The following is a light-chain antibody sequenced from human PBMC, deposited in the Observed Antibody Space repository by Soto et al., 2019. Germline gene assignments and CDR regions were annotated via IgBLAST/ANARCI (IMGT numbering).Light chain of an antibody. CDR2: GAS. CDR1: HSVSTNY. J-gene: IGKJ1*01. CDR3: QQYGSTSWT. V-gene: IGKV3-20*01. Sequence: EIVLTQSPGTLSLSPGEGATLSCRASHSVSTNYFAWYQQKPGQAPRLLIYGASTRATGIPDRFSGSGSGTDFTLTISRLEPEDFAVYYCQQYGSTSWTFGQGTKVEIK.